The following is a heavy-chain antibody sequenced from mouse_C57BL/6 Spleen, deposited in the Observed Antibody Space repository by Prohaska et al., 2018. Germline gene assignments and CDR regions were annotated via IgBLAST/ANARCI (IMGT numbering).Heavy chain of an antibody. Sequence: EVKLLQSGGGLVQPGGSLKLSCAASGIDFSRYWMRWVRRAPGKGLEWIGEINPDSSTINYAPSLKDKFIISRDNAKNTLYLQMSKVRSEDTALYYCASPNWDWYFDVWGTGTTVTVSS. V-gene: IGHV4-1*01. CDR1: GIDFSRYW. D-gene: IGHD4-1*01. CDR2: INPDSSTI. CDR3: ASPNWDWYFDV. J-gene: IGHJ1*03.